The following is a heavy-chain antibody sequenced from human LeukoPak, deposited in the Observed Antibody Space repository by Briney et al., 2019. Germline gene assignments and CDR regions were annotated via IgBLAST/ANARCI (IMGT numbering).Heavy chain of an antibody. CDR1: GASFSGHY. CDR3: ALSGGDWAAPANYYYGMDV. D-gene: IGHD3-16*01. CDR2: INHSGST. V-gene: IGHV4-34*01. J-gene: IGHJ6*02. Sequence: PSETLSLTCAVYGASFSGHYWSWIRQPPGKGLEWIGEINHSGSTNYNPSLKSRVTISVDTSKNHLSLKLSSVTAADTAVYYCALSGGDWAAPANYYYGMDVWGQGTTVTVSS.